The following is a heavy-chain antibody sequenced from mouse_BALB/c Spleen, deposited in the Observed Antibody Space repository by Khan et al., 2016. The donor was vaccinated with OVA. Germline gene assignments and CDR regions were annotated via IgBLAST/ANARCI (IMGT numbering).Heavy chain of an antibody. V-gene: IGHV1-4*01. CDR3: LREGASYRSDGWFAY. D-gene: IGHD2-14*01. Sequence: VQLQESEAELARPGASVKKSGKASGYTCTTYTIHWVKQRPGQGLEWIGYSIPSNEYTNYNQKCKDRATLTADKSTSTAYMELSSLTSEDSAIYYWLREGASYRSDGWFAYWGQGTLVTVSA. CDR2: SIPSNEYT. CDR1: GYTCTTYT. J-gene: IGHJ3*01.